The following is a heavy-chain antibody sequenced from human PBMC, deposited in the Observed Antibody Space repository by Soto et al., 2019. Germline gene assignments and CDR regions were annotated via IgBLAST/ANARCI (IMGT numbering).Heavy chain of an antibody. CDR3: ARDGRVVAATGHDY. Sequence: GGSLRLSCAASGFTFSSYWMSWVRQAPGKGLEWVANIKQDGSEKYYVDSVKGRFTISRDNAKNSLYLQMNSLRAEDTAVYYCARDGRVVAATGHDYWGQGTLVTVSS. D-gene: IGHD2-15*01. J-gene: IGHJ4*02. CDR2: IKQDGSEK. CDR1: GFTFSSYW. V-gene: IGHV3-7*01.